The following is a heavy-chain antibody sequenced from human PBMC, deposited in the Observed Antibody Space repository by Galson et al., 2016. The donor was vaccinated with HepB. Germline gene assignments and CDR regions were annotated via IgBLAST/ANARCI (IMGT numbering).Heavy chain of an antibody. CDR1: GGSFSGYY. D-gene: IGHD6-19*01. Sequence: SETLSLTCAVYGGSFSGYYWSWIRQPPGKGLEWIGEINHSGSTKYNPSLKSRVTISVDTSKNQFSLKVSSVTAADTAVDYCAREVGQWLSRGGFYFDYWGQGTLVTVSS. V-gene: IGHV4-34*01. J-gene: IGHJ4*02. CDR2: INHSGST. CDR3: AREVGQWLSRGGFYFDY.